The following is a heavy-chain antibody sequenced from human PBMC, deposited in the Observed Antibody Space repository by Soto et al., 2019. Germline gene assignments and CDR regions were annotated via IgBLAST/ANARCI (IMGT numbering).Heavy chain of an antibody. Sequence: GGSLRLSCAASGFTFSSYGMHWVRQAPGKGLEWVAVISYDGSNKYYADSVKGRFTISRDNSKNTLYLQMNSLRAEDTAVYYCAKDATRYCISTSCPYYYYGMDVWGQWTPFTVS. J-gene: IGHJ6*02. V-gene: IGHV3-30*18. CDR3: AKDATRYCISTSCPYYYYGMDV. CDR1: GFTFSSYG. CDR2: ISYDGSNK. D-gene: IGHD2-2*01.